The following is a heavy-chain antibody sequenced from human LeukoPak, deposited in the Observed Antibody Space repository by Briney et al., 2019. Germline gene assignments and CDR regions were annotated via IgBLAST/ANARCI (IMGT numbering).Heavy chain of an antibody. V-gene: IGHV1-2*02. CDR1: GYTFTDYY. J-gene: IGHJ4*02. CDR3: ARVLARYGNLDY. CDR2: INPNSGGT. Sequence: GASVKVSCKASGYTFTDYYIHWVRQAPGQGLEWMGWINPNSGGTNYTQKFQGRVTMTRGTSISTAYAELSRLTSDDTAVYYCARVLARYGNLDYWGQGILVTVSS. D-gene: IGHD1-14*01.